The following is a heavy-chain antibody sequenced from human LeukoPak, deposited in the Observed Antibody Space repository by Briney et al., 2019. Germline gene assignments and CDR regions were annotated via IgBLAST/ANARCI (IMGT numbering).Heavy chain of an antibody. CDR1: GYTFTGYY. D-gene: IGHD1-1*01. J-gene: IGHJ4*02. CDR2: INPNSGGT. Sequence: ASVKLSCKASGYTFTGYYMHWVRQAPGQGLEWMGWINPNSGGTNYAQKFQGRVTMTRDTSISTAYMELSRLRSDDTAVYYCAREGVDWNHSVYYFDYWGQGTLVTVSS. V-gene: IGHV1-2*02. CDR3: AREGVDWNHSVYYFDY.